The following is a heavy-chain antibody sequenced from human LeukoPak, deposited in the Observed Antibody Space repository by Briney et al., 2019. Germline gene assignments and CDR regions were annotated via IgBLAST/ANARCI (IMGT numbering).Heavy chain of an antibody. D-gene: IGHD3-9*01. V-gene: IGHV1-2*02. CDR2: INPNSGGT. Sequence: ASVKVSCKASGYTFTGYYMHWVRQAPGQGREWMGWINPNSGGTNYAQKFQGRVTMTRDTSISTAYMELSRLRSDDTAVYYCARGPPTITIPLYYFDYWGQGTLVTVSS. J-gene: IGHJ4*02. CDR1: GYTFTGYY. CDR3: ARGPPTITIPLYYFDY.